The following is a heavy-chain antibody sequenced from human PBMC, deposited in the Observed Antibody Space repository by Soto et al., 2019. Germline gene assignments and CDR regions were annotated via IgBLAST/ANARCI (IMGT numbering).Heavy chain of an antibody. CDR2: ISGSGGST. J-gene: IGHJ4*02. D-gene: IGHD1-26*01. CDR3: ANQWDPGSYFDY. Sequence: RLSCAASGFTFSSYAMSWVRQAPGKGLEWVSAISGSGGSTYYADSVKGRFTISRDNSKNTLYLQMNSLRAEDTAVYYCANQWDPGSYFDYWGQGTLVTVSS. V-gene: IGHV3-23*01. CDR1: GFTFSSYA.